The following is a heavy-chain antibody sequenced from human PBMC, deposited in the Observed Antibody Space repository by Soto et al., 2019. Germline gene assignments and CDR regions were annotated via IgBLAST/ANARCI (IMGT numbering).Heavy chain of an antibody. CDR3: ARDGSSSYYYGSGSYLDY. Sequence: PSETLSLTCAVSGGSISSSNWWSWVRQPPGKGLEWIGEIYHSGSTNYNPSLKSRVTISVDKSKNQFSLKLSSVTAADTAVYYCARDGSSSYYYGSGSYLDYWGQGTLVTVSS. D-gene: IGHD3-10*01. V-gene: IGHV4-4*02. CDR2: IYHSGST. CDR1: GGSISSSNW. J-gene: IGHJ4*02.